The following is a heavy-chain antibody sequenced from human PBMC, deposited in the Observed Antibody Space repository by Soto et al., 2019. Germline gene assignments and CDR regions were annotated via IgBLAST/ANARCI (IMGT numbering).Heavy chain of an antibody. D-gene: IGHD3-3*01. CDR3: AKVYHTYYDFWSGYPDGRDYYYYGMDV. J-gene: IGHJ6*02. CDR2: ISWDGGST. CDR1: GFTFDDYT. Sequence: PGGSLRLSCAASGFTFDDYTMHWVLQAPGKGLEWVSLISWDGGSTYYADSVKGRFTISRDNSKNSLYLQMNSLRTEDTALYYCAKVYHTYYDFWSGYPDGRDYYYYGMDVWGQGTTVTVSS. V-gene: IGHV3-43*01.